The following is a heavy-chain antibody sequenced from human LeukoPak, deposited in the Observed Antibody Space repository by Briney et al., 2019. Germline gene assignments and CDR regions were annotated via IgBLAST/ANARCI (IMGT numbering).Heavy chain of an antibody. CDR2: ISGSGDGT. V-gene: IGHV3-23*01. D-gene: IGHD3-22*01. CDR1: GFTFRSYG. Sequence: GGSLRLSCAASGFTFRSYGMSWVRQAPGKGLEWVSAISGSGDGTNYADSVKGRFIISRDNSKNTLYLQMNSLRAEDTAVYYCAKDIIRYYYDSSGDYYYYGMDVWGQGTTVTVSS. J-gene: IGHJ6*02. CDR3: AKDIIRYYYDSSGDYYYYGMDV.